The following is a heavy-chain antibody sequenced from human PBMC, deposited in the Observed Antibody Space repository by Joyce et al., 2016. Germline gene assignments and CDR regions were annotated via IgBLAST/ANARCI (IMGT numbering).Heavy chain of an antibody. V-gene: IGHV3-23*01. CDR1: GFRFNSYA. J-gene: IGHJ4*02. CDR2: ISASGGST. CDR3: AKDRSGYDYHFDS. Sequence: EVQLLESGGGLVQPGGSLRLSCAASGFRFNSYAMRWVRQAPGKGLEWISIISASGGSTSYADSVKGRFTISRDTSKNTVYMEMNSLRAEDTAVYYCAKDRSGYDYHFDSWGQGILVIVSP. D-gene: IGHD5-12*01.